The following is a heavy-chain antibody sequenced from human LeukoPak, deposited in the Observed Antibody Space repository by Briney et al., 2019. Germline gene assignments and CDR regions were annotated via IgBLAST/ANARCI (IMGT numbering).Heavy chain of an antibody. Sequence: GSLRLSCAASGFTFSDYYMSWIRQPPGKGLEWIGEINHSGSTNYNPSLKSRVTISVDTSKNQFSLKLSSVTAADTAVYYCARAVTTFHWFDPWGQGTLVTVSS. J-gene: IGHJ5*02. CDR1: GFTFSDYY. V-gene: IGHV4-34*01. CDR2: INHSGST. CDR3: ARAVTTFHWFDP. D-gene: IGHD4-17*01.